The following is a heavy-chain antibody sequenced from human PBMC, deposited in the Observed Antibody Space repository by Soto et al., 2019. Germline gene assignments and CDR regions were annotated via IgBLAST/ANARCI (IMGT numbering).Heavy chain of an antibody. Sequence: EVQLLDSGGGLVQPGVSLRLSCAASGFTFSNYAMTWVRQGPGKGLAWVSGISGSGGRSYYADSVKGRCTISRDNSKSKLYLQMNSLRADDTADYYYAKSYFVWSSEQPYYFDYWVQGTLGTVSS. D-gene: IGHD3-16*01. CDR1: GFTFSNYA. V-gene: IGHV3-23*01. CDR3: AKSYFVWSSEQPYYFDY. J-gene: IGHJ4*02. CDR2: ISGSGGRS.